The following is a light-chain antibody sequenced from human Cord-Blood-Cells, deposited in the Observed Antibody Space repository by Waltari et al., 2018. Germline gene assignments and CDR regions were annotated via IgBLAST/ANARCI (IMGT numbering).Light chain of an antibody. CDR1: SSDVGGYNY. CDR3: SSYTSSSR. J-gene: IGLJ2*01. Sequence: QSALTQPASVSGSPGQSITISCTGTSSDVGGYNYVSWYQQHPGKAPNLMIYDVNNRPSGVSNRFSGSKSGNTASLTISGLQAEDEADYYCSSYTSSSRFGGGTKLTVL. V-gene: IGLV2-14*01. CDR2: DVN.